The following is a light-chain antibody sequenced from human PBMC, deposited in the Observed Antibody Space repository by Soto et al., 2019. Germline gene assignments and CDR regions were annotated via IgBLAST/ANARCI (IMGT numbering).Light chain of an antibody. V-gene: IGLV2-14*03. CDR2: EVS. CDR3: SSYTSSSTRV. CDR1: SSDVGAYDF. J-gene: IGLJ1*01. Sequence: QSVRTQPASVSGSPGQSITFSCPGTSSDVGAYDFVSWYQQHPDKAPKLMIYEVSNRPSGVSNCFSGSKSVNTATLTISGLQAEDEADYYCSSYTSSSTRVFGTGTKVTVL.